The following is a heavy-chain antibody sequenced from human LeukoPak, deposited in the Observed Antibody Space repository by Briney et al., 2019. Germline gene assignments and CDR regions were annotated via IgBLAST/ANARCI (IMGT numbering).Heavy chain of an antibody. D-gene: IGHD6-19*01. J-gene: IGHJ4*02. CDR2: ISNSGNT. CDR1: GGSMTSSYYY. Sequence: SETLSLTCTVSGGSMTSSYYYWGWIRQPPGKGLEWIGSISNSGNTYYNPSLKSPVTMSVDTSKNQFPLNLSPVTAADTAVYYCAGGLQIAVAGRVYFAYWGQGTLVTVSS. V-gene: IGHV4-39*01. CDR3: AGGLQIAVAGRVYFAY.